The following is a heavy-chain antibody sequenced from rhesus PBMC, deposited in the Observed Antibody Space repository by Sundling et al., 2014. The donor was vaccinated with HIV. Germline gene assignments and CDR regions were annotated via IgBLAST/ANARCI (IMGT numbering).Heavy chain of an antibody. CDR1: GGSISDNNY. CDR3: ARLYTWNSIPYALDS. V-gene: IGHV4S9*01. Sequence: QVQLQESGPGLVKPSETLSLTCAVSGGSISDNNYWNWIRQPPGKGLEWIGNIYGSSGTTYYNPSLKNRVTISTDPSKNQFSLKLSSVTAADTAVYYCARLYTWNSIPYALDSWGQGVVVTVSS. J-gene: IGHJ6*01. CDR2: IYGSSGTT. D-gene: IGHD1-1-1*01.